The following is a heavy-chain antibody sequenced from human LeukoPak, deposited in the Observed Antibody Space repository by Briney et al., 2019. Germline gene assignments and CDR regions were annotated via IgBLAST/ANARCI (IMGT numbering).Heavy chain of an antibody. J-gene: IGHJ4*02. Sequence: GVSLRLSSAASGFTFNSYGMIWVRQAPGKGLEWVSTISGSAGSTYYADSVRVRFTISRYNSKNTLYLQMDSLRAEDTAVYYCAKGGYCSGNTCHWAYYFDCWGQGTLVSVSS. CDR3: AKGGYCSGNTCHWAYYFDC. V-gene: IGHV3-23*01. CDR1: GFTFNSYG. CDR2: ISGSAGST. D-gene: IGHD2-15*01.